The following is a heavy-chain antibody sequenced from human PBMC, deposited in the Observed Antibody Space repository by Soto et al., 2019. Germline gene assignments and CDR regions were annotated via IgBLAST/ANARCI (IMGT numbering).Heavy chain of an antibody. CDR3: ARSVAKDYYDGMAV. CDR2: IIPIFGTA. D-gene: IGHD5-12*01. J-gene: IGHJ6*02. Sequence: QVQLVQSGAEVKKPGSSVKVSCKASGGTFSSYAISWVRQAPGQGLEWMGGIIPIFGTANYAQKFQGRVTGTADESASTADVELSSLRSEDAAVYYCARSVAKDYYDGMAVWGQGTTVTVSS. V-gene: IGHV1-69*12. CDR1: GGTFSSYA.